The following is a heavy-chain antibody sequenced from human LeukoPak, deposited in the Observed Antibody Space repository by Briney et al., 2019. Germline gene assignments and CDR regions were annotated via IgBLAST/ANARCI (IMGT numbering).Heavy chain of an antibody. Sequence: PGGSLRLSCAASGFTVSSNYMSWVRQAPGKGLEWVSVIYSGGNTYYADSVKGRFSISRDNSKNTLYLQMNGLRAEDTAVYYCARDRGQQLASYYGMDVWGQGITVTVSS. V-gene: IGHV3-53*01. CDR3: ARDRGQQLASYYGMDV. D-gene: IGHD6-13*01. CDR1: GFTVSSNY. J-gene: IGHJ6*02. CDR2: IYSGGNT.